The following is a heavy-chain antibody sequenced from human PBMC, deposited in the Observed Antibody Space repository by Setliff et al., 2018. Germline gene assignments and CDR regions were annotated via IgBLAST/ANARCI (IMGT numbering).Heavy chain of an antibody. CDR1: GYTFTGYY. J-gene: IGHJ5*02. CDR3: ARIMGIVGDNWFDP. CDR2: INPNSGGT. Sequence: ASVKVSCKASGYTFTGYYMHWVRQAPGQGLEWMGRINPNSGGTNYAQKFQGRVTMTRDTSISTAYMELSRLRSGDTAVYYCARIMGIVGDNWFDPWGQGTLVTAPQ. D-gene: IGHD1-26*01. V-gene: IGHV1-2*06.